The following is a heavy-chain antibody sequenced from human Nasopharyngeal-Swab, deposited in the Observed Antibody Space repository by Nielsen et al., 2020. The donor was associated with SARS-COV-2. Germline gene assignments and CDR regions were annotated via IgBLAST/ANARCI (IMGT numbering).Heavy chain of an antibody. CDR3: AAASGWDLLRDSYYGMDV. V-gene: IGHV1-58*01. CDR2: IVVGSGHT. J-gene: IGHJ6*02. D-gene: IGHD1-26*01. CDR1: GFTFTSSA. Sequence: SVKVSCKASGFTFTSSAVQWVRQARGQHLEWIGWIVVGSGHTNYAQKFQERVTITRDMSTSTAYMELSSLRSEDTGVYYCAAASGWDLLRDSYYGMDVWGQGTTVTVSS.